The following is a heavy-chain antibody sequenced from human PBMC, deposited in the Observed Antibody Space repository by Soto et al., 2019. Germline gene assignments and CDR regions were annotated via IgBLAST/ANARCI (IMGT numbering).Heavy chain of an antibody. CDR2: ISADTGNI. J-gene: IGHJ4*02. CDR1: GYSFISFS. V-gene: IGHV1-3*01. CDR3: ARWRGALDY. Sequence: ASVKVSFKTSGYSFISFSLHWVRQAPGQRLEWMGWISADTGNIQYSQSFQGRVTITRDAPASTAYLELGSLTSEDTAIYYCARWRGALDYWGQGTLVTVSS. D-gene: IGHD3-10*01.